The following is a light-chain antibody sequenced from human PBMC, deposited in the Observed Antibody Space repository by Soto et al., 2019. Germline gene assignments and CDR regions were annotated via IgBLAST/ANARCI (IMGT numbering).Light chain of an antibody. Sequence: QSALTQPPSVSAAPGQKVTISCSGGTSNIGINYVAWYQHLPGAAPKLLIYDNSKRPSGIPDRFSGSKSGTSATLGITGLQTGDEADYYCGTWDGSLSTEVFGGGTQLTVL. CDR2: DNS. CDR3: GTWDGSLSTEV. CDR1: TSNIGINY. V-gene: IGLV1-51*01. J-gene: IGLJ2*01.